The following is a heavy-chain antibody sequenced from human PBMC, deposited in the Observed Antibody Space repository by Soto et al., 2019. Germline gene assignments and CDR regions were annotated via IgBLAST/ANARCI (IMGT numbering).Heavy chain of an antibody. D-gene: IGHD2-15*01. CDR1: GGSISSGGYS. Sequence: SETLSLTCAVSGGSISSGGYSWSWTRQPPGKGLEWIGYIYHSGSTYYNPSLKSRVTISVDRSKNQFSLKLSSVTAADTAVYYCARSTIEYCSGGSCFFLDPWGQGTLVTVSS. J-gene: IGHJ5*02. CDR3: ARSTIEYCSGGSCFFLDP. CDR2: IYHSGST. V-gene: IGHV4-30-2*01.